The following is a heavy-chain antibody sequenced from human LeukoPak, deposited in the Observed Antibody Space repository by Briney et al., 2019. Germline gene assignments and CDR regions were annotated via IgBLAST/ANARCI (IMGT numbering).Heavy chain of an antibody. V-gene: IGHV3-7*01. Sequence: PGGSLRLSCAASGFTFSNYWMNWFRQAPGKGLEWVASIKDDGSETYHVDSVKGRFTIARDNTKNSLRLQMNSLRVEDTAVYYCARALLLPIVTTLNEHAFDLWGQGTMVTVSS. J-gene: IGHJ3*01. CDR2: IKDDGSET. D-gene: IGHD3-16*02. CDR1: GFTFSNYW. CDR3: ARALLLPIVTTLNEHAFDL.